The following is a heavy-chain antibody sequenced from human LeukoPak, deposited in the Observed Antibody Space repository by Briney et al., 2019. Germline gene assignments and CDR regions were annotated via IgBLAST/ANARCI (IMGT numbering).Heavy chain of an antibody. CDR3: ARGEIHYGALGYFQH. CDR2: IYHSGST. CDR1: GGSISSGGYS. J-gene: IGHJ1*01. Sequence: PSQTLSLTCAVSGGSISSGGYSWSWIRQPPGKGLEWIGYIYHSGSTYYNPSLKSRVTISVDRSKNQFSLKLSSVTAADTAVYYCARGEIHYGALGYFQHWGQGTLVTVSS. D-gene: IGHD4-17*01. V-gene: IGHV4-30-2*01.